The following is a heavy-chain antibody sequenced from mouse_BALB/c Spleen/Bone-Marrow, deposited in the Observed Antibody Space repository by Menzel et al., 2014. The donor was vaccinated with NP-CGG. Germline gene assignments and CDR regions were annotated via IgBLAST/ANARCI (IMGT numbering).Heavy chain of an antibody. V-gene: IGHV1-7*01. CDR1: GYTFTSYW. CDR2: IYPSTGYT. CDR3: ARDDYAY. D-gene: IGHD2-4*01. J-gene: IGHJ3*01. Sequence: QVQLQQSGAELAKPGASVKMSCKASGYTFTSYWMRWVKRRPGQGLEWIGYIYPSTGYTEHNQKFKDKAIMTADKSSSTAYMQLSSLTSEDSAVYYCARDDYAYWGQGTLVTVSA.